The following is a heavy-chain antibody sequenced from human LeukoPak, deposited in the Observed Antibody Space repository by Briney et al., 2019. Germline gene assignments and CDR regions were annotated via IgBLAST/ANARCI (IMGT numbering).Heavy chain of an antibody. V-gene: IGHV4-59*01. CDR3: ARGRPHHRNFDY. Sequence: PLETLSLTCTVSGGSISTYYWSWIRQPAGKGLEWIGYIYYSGSTNYSPSLKSRVTISVDTSKNQFSLKLSSVTAADTAVYYCARGRPHHRNFDYWGQGTLVTVSS. J-gene: IGHJ4*02. CDR1: GGSISTYY. CDR2: IYYSGST. D-gene: IGHD5-24*01.